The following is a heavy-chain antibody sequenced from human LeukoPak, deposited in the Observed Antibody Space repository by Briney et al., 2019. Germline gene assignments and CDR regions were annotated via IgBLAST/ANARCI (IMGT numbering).Heavy chain of an antibody. CDR3: ARGLRFLEWSHDAFDI. Sequence: SETLSLTCTVSGGSISSYYWNWIRQPPGKGLEWIGYIYYSGSTNYHPSLKSRVTISVDTSKNQFSLKLSSVTAADTALYYCARGLRFLEWSHDAFDIWGQGTTVTVSS. CDR2: IYYSGST. D-gene: IGHD3-3*01. V-gene: IGHV4-59*01. J-gene: IGHJ3*02. CDR1: GGSISSYY.